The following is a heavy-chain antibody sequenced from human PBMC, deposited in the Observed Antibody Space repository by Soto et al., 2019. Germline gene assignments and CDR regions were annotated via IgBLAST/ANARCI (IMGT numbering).Heavy chain of an antibody. J-gene: IGHJ4*02. V-gene: IGHV3-30*18. CDR2: VSHDGRNT. CDR3: AKGGRQWLVTSDFNY. CDR1: GFTFSDYA. D-gene: IGHD6-19*01. Sequence: VQLVESGGGVVQPGRSLRLSCAASGFTFSDYAMHWVRQAPGKGLEWVAVVSHDGRNTHYADSVKGRFTISRDSSTNTVPREMTRLRAEDTAVYYCAKGGRQWLVTSDFNYWGQGALVTVSS.